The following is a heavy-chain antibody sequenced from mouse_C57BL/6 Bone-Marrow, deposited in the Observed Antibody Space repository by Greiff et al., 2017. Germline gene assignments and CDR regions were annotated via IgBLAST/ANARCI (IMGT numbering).Heavy chain of an antibody. CDR2: INPSSGYT. J-gene: IGHJ2*01. CDR3: ARPHYYGNSYEDY. V-gene: IGHV1-7*01. D-gene: IGHD1-1*01. CDR1: GYTFTSYW. Sequence: VKLQESGAELAKPGASVKLSCKASGYTFTSYWMHWVNQRPGQGLEWIGYINPSSGYTKYNHKFKDKATLTADKSSSTAYMQLGNLTYEDSTVYDCARPHYYGNSYEDYWGQGTTLTVSS.